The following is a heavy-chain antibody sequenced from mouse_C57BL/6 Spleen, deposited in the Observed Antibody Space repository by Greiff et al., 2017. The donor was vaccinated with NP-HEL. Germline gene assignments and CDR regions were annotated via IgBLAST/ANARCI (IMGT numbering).Heavy chain of an antibody. CDR3: ARSGGYYAMDY. CDR1: GYTFTSYW. Sequence: QVQLQQPGAELVKPGASVKLSCKASGYTFTSYWMQWVKQRPGQGLEWIGEIDPSASYTNYNQKFKGKATLTVDTSSSTAYMQLSSLTSEDSAVYYCARSGGYYAMDYWGQGTSVTVSS. CDR2: IDPSASYT. J-gene: IGHJ4*01. V-gene: IGHV1-50*01.